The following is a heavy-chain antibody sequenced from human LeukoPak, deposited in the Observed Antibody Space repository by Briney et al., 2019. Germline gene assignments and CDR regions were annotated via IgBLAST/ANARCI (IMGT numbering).Heavy chain of an antibody. J-gene: IGHJ4*02. D-gene: IGHD3-3*01. CDR2: ISYDGSNK. CDR1: GFTFSSYA. V-gene: IGHV3-30*04. CDR3: AKGNDFWSGSFFDY. Sequence: SLRLSCAASGFTFSSYAMHWVRQAPGKGLEWVAVISYDGSNKYYADSVKGRFTISRDNSKNTLYLQMNSLRAEDTAVYFCAKGNDFWSGSFFDYWGQGALVTVSS.